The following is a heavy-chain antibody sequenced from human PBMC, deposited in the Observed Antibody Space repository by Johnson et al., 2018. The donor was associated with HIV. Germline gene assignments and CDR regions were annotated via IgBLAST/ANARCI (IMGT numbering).Heavy chain of an antibody. CDR3: ARASSSWYQGRAFDI. Sequence: QVQLVESGGGVVQPGGSLRLSCAASEFTFSSYAIHWVRQAPGKGLEWVAVISYDGSNKYYADSVKGRFTISRDNSKNTLYLQMNSLRAEDTAVYYCARASSSWYQGRAFDIWGQGTMVTVSS. CDR2: ISYDGSNK. CDR1: EFTFSSYA. V-gene: IGHV3-30-3*01. J-gene: IGHJ3*02. D-gene: IGHD6-13*01.